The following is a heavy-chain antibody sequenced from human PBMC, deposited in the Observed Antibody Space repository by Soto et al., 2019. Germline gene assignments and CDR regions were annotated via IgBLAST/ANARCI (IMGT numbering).Heavy chain of an antibody. CDR3: AKEIAVGEVAFHI. D-gene: IGHD6-19*01. J-gene: IGHJ3*02. V-gene: IGHV3-23*01. CDR2: ISGSGGGT. Sequence: GVPLRISLAASGFTFSNYPMNWVRQAPGTGLEWVSAISGSGGGTYYAHSVRGRFTISRDNSKNTLFLQMNSLRAEDTAVYYCAKEIAVGEVAFHIWGQGTMVTVSS. CDR1: GFTFSNYP.